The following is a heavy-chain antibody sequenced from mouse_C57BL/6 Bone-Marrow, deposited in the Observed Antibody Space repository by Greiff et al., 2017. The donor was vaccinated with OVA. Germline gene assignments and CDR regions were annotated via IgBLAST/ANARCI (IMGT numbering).Heavy chain of an antibody. D-gene: IGHD4-1*01. CDR1: GFSLTSYG. Sequence: VKLVESGPGLVQPSQSLSITCTVSGFSLTSYGVHWVRQSPGKGLEWLGVIWRGGSTDYTAAFMSRLSITKDNSKSQVFFKMNSLQADDTAIYYCAKNANWDGYWYFDVWGTGTTVTVAS. CDR2: IWRGGST. J-gene: IGHJ1*03. V-gene: IGHV2-5*01. CDR3: AKNANWDGYWYFDV.